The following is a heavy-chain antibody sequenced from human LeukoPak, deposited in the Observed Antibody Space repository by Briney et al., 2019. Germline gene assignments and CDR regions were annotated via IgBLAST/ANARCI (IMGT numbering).Heavy chain of an antibody. Sequence: GGSVRLSCAASGFTFSDYYMSWIRQAPGKGLEWVSYISSSSSYTNYADSVKGRFTISRDNAKNSLYLQMNSLRAEDTAVYYCARGDYDILTGYPYGYYYYGMDVWGKGTTVTVSS. D-gene: IGHD3-9*01. CDR1: GFTFSDYY. CDR2: ISSSSSYT. CDR3: ARGDYDILTGYPYGYYYYGMDV. J-gene: IGHJ6*04. V-gene: IGHV3-11*06.